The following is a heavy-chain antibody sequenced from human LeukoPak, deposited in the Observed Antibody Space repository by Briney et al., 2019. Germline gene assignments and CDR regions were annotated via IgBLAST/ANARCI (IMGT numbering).Heavy chain of an antibody. J-gene: IGHJ4*02. CDR2: IYYSGST. CDR1: GGSISSYN. Sequence: SQSLCLTCTVSGGSISSYNWSWIWQPPGKGLGWIGCIYYSGSTNYNHSLKSRVTISVDTSKNQFSLKLSSVTAADTAVYYCARRGYGSGSFNRYYFDYWGQGALVTVCS. CDR3: ARRGYGSGSFNRYYFDY. D-gene: IGHD3-10*01. V-gene: IGHV4-59*08.